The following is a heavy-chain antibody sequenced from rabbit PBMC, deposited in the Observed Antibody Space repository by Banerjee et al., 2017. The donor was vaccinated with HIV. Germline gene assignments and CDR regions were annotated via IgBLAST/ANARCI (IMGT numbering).Heavy chain of an antibody. CDR1: GFSFSGSYW. J-gene: IGHJ4*01. CDR3: VRENSYDDYGDHL. CDR2: IYAGSSGST. D-gene: IGHD2-1*01. V-gene: IGHV1S45*01. Sequence: EESGGDLVKPEGSLTLTCTASGFSFSGSYWICWVRQAPGKGLEWIACIYAGSSGSTYYASWVNGRFTISSHNAQNTLYLQLNSLTAADTATYFCVRENSYDDYGDHLWGPGTLVTVS.